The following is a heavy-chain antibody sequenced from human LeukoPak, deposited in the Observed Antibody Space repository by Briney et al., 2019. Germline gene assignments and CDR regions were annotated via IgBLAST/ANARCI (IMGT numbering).Heavy chain of an antibody. Sequence: GGSLRLSCGASGFSFNNYGMHWVRQAPGKGLEWLTFIRYDTSNEYYAVSVKGRFTISRDNYKNTLYLEMNSLRPEDTAVYYCARGGTGIKALDFWGQGILVAVSS. CDR3: ARGGTGIKALDF. J-gene: IGHJ4*02. CDR2: IRYDTSNE. V-gene: IGHV3-30*02. D-gene: IGHD3-16*01. CDR1: GFSFNNYG.